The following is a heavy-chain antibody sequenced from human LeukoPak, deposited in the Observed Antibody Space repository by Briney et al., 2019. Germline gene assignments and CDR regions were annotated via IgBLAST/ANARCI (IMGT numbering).Heavy chain of an antibody. Sequence: GGSLRLSCAASGFTFSSYSMNWVRQAPGKGLEWVSSISSGSTYMYYADSVKGRFTISRDNAQNSMYLQMNSLRAEDTAAYYCGRVGGRSKAAKGDAFDIWGQGTMVVVSS. CDR3: GRVGGRSKAAKGDAFDI. D-gene: IGHD6-6*01. V-gene: IGHV3-21*01. CDR1: GFTFSSYS. CDR2: ISSGSTYM. J-gene: IGHJ3*02.